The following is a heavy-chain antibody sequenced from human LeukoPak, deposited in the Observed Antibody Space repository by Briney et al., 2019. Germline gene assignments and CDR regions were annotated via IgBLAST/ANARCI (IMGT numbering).Heavy chain of an antibody. D-gene: IGHD2-15*01. CDR3: AINGDCSGGSCYS. CDR1: GYTFTGYY. Sequence: ASVKVSCKASGYTFTGYYMHWVRQAPGQGLEWMGRTNPNSGGTNYAQKFQGRVTMTRDTSISTAYMELSRLRSDDTAVYYCAINGDCSGGSCYSWGQGTLVTVSS. V-gene: IGHV1-2*06. J-gene: IGHJ4*02. CDR2: TNPNSGGT.